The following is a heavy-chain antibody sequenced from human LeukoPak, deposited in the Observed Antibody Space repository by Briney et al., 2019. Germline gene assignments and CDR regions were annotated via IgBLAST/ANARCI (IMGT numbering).Heavy chain of an antibody. CDR3: ARSGDYGIIDY. Sequence: PSQTLSLTCTVSGGSISSGGYYWSWIRQHPGKGLECIGYIYYSGSTYYNPSLKSRVTISVDTSKNQFSLKLSSVTAADTAVYYCARSGDYGIIDYWGQGTLVTVSS. D-gene: IGHD4-17*01. CDR2: IYYSGST. J-gene: IGHJ4*02. CDR1: GGSISSGGYY. V-gene: IGHV4-31*03.